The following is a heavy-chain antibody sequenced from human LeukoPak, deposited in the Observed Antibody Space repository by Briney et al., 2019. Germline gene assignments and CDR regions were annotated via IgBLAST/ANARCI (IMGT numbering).Heavy chain of an antibody. CDR1: EFTFCTYG. J-gene: IGHJ4*02. Sequence: PGGSLRPSCAASEFTFCTYGMHWVRQAPGKGLEWVAVISYDGSYKFYADSVKGRFTISRDNSKSTLYLQMNSLRAEDTAVYYCAKGRYSGFNTIDYWGQGTLVTVSS. D-gene: IGHD6-13*01. CDR3: AKGRYSGFNTIDY. CDR2: ISYDGSYK. V-gene: IGHV3-30*18.